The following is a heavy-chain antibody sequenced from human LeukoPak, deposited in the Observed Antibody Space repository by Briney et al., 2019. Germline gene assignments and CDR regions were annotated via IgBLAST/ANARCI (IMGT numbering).Heavy chain of an antibody. D-gene: IGHD3-9*01. V-gene: IGHV3-23*01. J-gene: IGHJ4*02. CDR3: AKDYFDWSK. Sequence: GGSLRLSCAASGFTLNNNGMNWVRQAPGGGLEWVSTIGGSGGDTHYADSVKGRFTISRDNSKNTLYLQMNSLRAEDTAVYYCAKDYFDWSKWGQGTLVTVSS. CDR2: IGGSGGDT. CDR1: GFTLNNNG.